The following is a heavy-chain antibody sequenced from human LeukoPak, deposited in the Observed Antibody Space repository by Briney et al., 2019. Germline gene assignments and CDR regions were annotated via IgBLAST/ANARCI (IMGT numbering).Heavy chain of an antibody. D-gene: IGHD3-3*01. CDR1: GYTFTSYY. CDR2: INPSGGST. J-gene: IGHJ5*02. CDR3: ARDSGYDFWSGPKGWFDP. Sequence: ASVKVSCKASGYTFTSYYMHWVRQAPGQGLEWMGIINPSGGSTSYAQKFQGRVTMTSDMSTSTVYMELSSLRSEDTAVYYCARDSGYDFWSGPKGWFDPWGQGTLVTVSS. V-gene: IGHV1-46*01.